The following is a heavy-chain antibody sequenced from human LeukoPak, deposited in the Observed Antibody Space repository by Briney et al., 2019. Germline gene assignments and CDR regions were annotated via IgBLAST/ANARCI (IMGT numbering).Heavy chain of an antibody. CDR1: GGTFSSYA. J-gene: IGHJ6*03. CDR2: IIPIFGTA. D-gene: IGHD3-22*01. V-gene: IGHV1-69*13. CDR3: ARAAHYYDSSGYYPIMYYYYMDV. Sequence: ASVKVSCKASGGTFSSYAISWVRQAPGQGLEWMGGIIPIFGTANYAQKFQGRVTVTADESTSTAYMELSSLRSEDTAVYYCARAAHYYDSSGYYPIMYYYYMDVWGKGTTVTISS.